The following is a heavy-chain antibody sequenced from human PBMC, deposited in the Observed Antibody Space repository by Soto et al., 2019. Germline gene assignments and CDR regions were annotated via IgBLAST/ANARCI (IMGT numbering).Heavy chain of an antibody. CDR2: IYYRGST. CDR3: ARDGREASGMDV. J-gene: IGHJ6*02. D-gene: IGHD1-26*01. Sequence: PSETLSLTCTVSDGSVSSGSYYWSWIRQPPGKGLEWIGHIYYRGSTNYNPSLRSRSTISVDTSKNQFSLKLNSVTTADAAVYYCARDGREASGMDVWGQGTKVTVSS. CDR1: DGSVSSGSYY. V-gene: IGHV4-61*01.